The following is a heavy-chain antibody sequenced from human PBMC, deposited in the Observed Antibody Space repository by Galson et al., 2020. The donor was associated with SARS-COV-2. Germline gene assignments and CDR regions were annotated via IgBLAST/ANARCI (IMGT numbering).Heavy chain of an antibody. J-gene: IGHJ5*02. CDR1: GGSISSGCYY. CDR2: ISHSGST. V-gene: IGHV4-31*03. CDR3: ARIRRIVVVTTGFGP. Sequence: ETSETLSLTCTVSGGSISSGCYYWSWIRQHPGKGLEWIGYISHSGSTYYNPSLKSRVTISVDTSKNQFSLKLSSVTAADAAVYYCARIRRIVVVTTGFGPWGQGGLCSVSS. D-gene: IGHD3-22*01.